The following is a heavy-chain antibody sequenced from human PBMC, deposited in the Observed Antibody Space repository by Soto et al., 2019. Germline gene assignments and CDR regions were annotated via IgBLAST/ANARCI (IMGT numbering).Heavy chain of an antibody. CDR2: TRNKANSYTT. CDR3: ARGALMVRGWFYYYGMDV. CDR1: GFTFSDHY. Sequence: PGGSLRLSCAASGFTFSDHYMDWVRQAPGKGLEWVGRTRNKANSYTTEYAASVKGRFTISRDDSKNSLYLQMNSLKTEDTAVYYCARGALMVRGWFYYYGMDVWSQGTTVTVSS. D-gene: IGHD3-10*01. J-gene: IGHJ6*02. V-gene: IGHV3-72*01.